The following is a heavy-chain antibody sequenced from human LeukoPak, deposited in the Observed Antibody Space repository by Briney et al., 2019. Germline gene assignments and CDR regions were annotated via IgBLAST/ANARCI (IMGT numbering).Heavy chain of an antibody. CDR3: AKDFYGSGFVYYYYYMDV. CDR2: IIGSGGST. CDR1: GFTFSSYA. D-gene: IGHD3-10*01. V-gene: IGHV3-23*01. Sequence: GGSLRLSCAASGFTFSSYAMSWVRQAPGKGLEWVSAIIGSGGSTYYADSVKGRFTISRDNSKNTLYLQMNSLRAEDTAVYYCAKDFYGSGFVYYYYYMDVWGKGTTVTISS. J-gene: IGHJ6*03.